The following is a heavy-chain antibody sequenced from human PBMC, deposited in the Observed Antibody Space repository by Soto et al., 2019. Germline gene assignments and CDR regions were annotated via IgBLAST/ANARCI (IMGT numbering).Heavy chain of an antibody. V-gene: IGHV3-48*03. CDR2: ISSSGSTI. Sequence: GGSLRLSCAASGFTFSSYEMNWVRQAPGKGLEWVSYISSSGSTIYYADSVKGRFTISRDNAKNSLYLQMNSLRAEDTVVYYCAREGGSYDNFDYWGQGTLVTVSS. CDR1: GFTFSSYE. D-gene: IGHD2-15*01. CDR3: AREGGSYDNFDY. J-gene: IGHJ4*02.